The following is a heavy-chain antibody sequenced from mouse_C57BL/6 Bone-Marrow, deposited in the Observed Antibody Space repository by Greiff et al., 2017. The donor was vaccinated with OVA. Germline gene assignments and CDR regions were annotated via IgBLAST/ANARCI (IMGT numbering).Heavy chain of an antibody. CDR1: GFTFSDYG. CDR3: SRHEYYYGSSSPFAY. CDR2: ISNLAYSI. J-gene: IGHJ3*01. V-gene: IGHV5-15*01. Sequence: EVQLVESGGGLVQPGGSLKLSCAASGFTFSDYGMAWVRQAPRKGPEWVAFISNLAYSIYYADTVTGRFTISRENAKNTLYLEMSSLRSEDTAMYYCSRHEYYYGSSSPFAYWGQGTLVTVSA. D-gene: IGHD1-1*01.